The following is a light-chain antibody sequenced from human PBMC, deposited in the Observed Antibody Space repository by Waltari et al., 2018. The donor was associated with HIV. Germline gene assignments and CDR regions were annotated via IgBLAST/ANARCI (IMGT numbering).Light chain of an antibody. CDR2: TAS. V-gene: IGKV3-15*01. CDR1: QNVYSN. J-gene: IGKJ1*01. Sequence: EIVLTQSPAILSVFPGEIATLSCRASQNVYSNFAWYQQKPGQAPRLLISTASTRATGIPARFSGSGFGTEFTLTISSLQSEDFAVYYCQHYNTWPGPAFGQGTKVEIK. CDR3: QHYNTWPGPA.